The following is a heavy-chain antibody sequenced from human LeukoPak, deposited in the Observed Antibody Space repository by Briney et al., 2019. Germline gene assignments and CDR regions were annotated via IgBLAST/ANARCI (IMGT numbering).Heavy chain of an antibody. Sequence: GGSLRLSCAASGFTFSSYAMHWVRQAPGKGLEWVAVISYDGSNKYYADSVKGRFTISRDNSKNTLYLQMNSLRAEDTAVYYCATEIYATLDYWGQGTLVTVSS. J-gene: IGHJ4*02. CDR2: ISYDGSNK. D-gene: IGHD2-8*01. CDR1: GFTFSSYA. CDR3: ATEIYATLDY. V-gene: IGHV3-30*04.